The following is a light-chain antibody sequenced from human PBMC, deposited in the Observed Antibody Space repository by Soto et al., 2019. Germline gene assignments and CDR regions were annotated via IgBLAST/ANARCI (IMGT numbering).Light chain of an antibody. V-gene: IGKV3-20*01. J-gene: IGKJ1*01. CDR1: QSVNTIY. CDR3: QQYDTSPRT. CDR2: STS. Sequence: EIVLTQSPGTLSLSPGERATLSCRASQSVNTIYFAWYQQKPGQAPRLLIYSTSNSAAGIPDRFSGSGSATDFTLTISRLEPEDFAVYYCQQYDTSPRTFGQGTKVEIK.